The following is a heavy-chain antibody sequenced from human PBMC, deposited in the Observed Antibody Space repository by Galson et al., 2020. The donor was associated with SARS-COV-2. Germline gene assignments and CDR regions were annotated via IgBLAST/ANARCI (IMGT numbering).Heavy chain of an antibody. V-gene: IGHV3-74*01. Sequence: GGSLRLSCAVSGFTFSNHWMHWVRQAPGKGLVWVSRIYSEGSSTSYADSVKGRFTISGDNAKNTLYLQMNSLRAEDTAVYYCARGDMGNDYFDYWGQGTLVTDSS. CDR1: GFTFSNHW. J-gene: IGHJ4*02. CDR2: IYSEGSST. CDR3: ARGDMGNDYFDY. D-gene: IGHD7-27*01.